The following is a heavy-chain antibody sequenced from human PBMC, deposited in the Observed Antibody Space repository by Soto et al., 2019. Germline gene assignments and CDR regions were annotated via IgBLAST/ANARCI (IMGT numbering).Heavy chain of an antibody. J-gene: IGHJ5*02. CDR1: GDSVSSNSAA. V-gene: IGHV6-1*01. D-gene: IGHD3-9*01. CDR2: TYYRSKWYN. CDR3: ARDPAPDTILTGANWLDP. Sequence: SQTLSLTCAISGDSVSSNSAAWNWIRQSPSRGLEWLGRTYYRSKWYNDYAVSVKSRITINPDTSKNQFSLQLNSVTPEDTAVYYCARDPAPDTILTGANWLDPWGQGTLVTVSS.